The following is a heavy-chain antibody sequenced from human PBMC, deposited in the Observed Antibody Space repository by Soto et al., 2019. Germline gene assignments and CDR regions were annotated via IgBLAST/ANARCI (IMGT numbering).Heavy chain of an antibody. J-gene: IGHJ4*02. Sequence: EVQLLESGAGLVQPGGSLRLSCAASGFSFSSYAMSWVRQAPGKGLEWVSGISTSGDSTYYADSVKGRFTISRDNSKDTLYLHMNSLRAGDTVVYYCAINSRYCSSTSCYADWGQGTLVTVSS. CDR1: GFSFSSYA. CDR3: AINSRYCSSTSCYAD. CDR2: ISTSGDST. D-gene: IGHD2-2*01. V-gene: IGHV3-23*01.